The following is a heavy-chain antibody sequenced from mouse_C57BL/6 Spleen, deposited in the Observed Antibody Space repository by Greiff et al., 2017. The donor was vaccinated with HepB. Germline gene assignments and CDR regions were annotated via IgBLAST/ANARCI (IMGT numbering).Heavy chain of an antibody. CDR3: ARPAFITTVVAPYYYAMDY. V-gene: IGHV1-53*01. CDR1: GYTFTSYW. D-gene: IGHD1-1*01. CDR2: INPSNGGT. J-gene: IGHJ4*01. Sequence: QVQLKQPGTELVKPGASVKLSCKASGYTFTSYWMHWVKQRPGQGLEWIGNINPSNGGTNYNEKFKSKATLTVDKSSSTAYMQLSSLTSEDSAVYYCARPAFITTVVAPYYYAMDYWGQGTSVTVSS.